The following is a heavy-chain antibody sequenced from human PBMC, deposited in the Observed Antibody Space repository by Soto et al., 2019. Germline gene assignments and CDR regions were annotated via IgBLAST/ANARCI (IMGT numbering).Heavy chain of an antibody. V-gene: IGHV4-59*01. CDR3: ARPTYNSGSPFDY. Sequence: SETLSLTCTVSGGSISRYYWSWFRQPPGKGLEWIGYIYYSGSTNYNPSPKSRVTISVDTSKNQFSLKLSSVTAADTAVYYCARPTYNSGSPFDYWGQGTLVTVSS. J-gene: IGHJ4*02. CDR2: IYYSGST. CDR1: GGSISRYY. D-gene: IGHD1-20*01.